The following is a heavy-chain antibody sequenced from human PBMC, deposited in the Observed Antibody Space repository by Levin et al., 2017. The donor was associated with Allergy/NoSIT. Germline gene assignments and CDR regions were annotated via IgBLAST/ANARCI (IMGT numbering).Heavy chain of an antibody. V-gene: IGHV3-11*01. CDR1: GFTFSDYY. CDR3: ASSGYGDYPIWFDP. J-gene: IGHJ5*02. Sequence: GGSLRLSCAASGFTFSDYYMSWIRQAPGKGLEWVSYISSSGSTIYYADSVKGRFTISRDNAKNSLYLQMNSLRAEDTAVYYCASSGYGDYPIWFDPWGQGTLVTVSS. D-gene: IGHD4-17*01. CDR2: ISSSGSTI.